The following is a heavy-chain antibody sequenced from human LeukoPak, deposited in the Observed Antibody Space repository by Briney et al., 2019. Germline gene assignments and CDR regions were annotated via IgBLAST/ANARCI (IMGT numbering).Heavy chain of an antibody. J-gene: IGHJ4*02. V-gene: IGHV1-69*06. Sequence: GASVNVSCKASGGTFSSYAISWVRQAPGQGVEWMGRIIPIFGTANYAQKFQGRVTITADKSTSTAYMELSSLRSEDTAVYYCGRAGTGYFDYWGQGTLVTVSS. CDR1: GGTFSSYA. D-gene: IGHD6-19*01. CDR3: GRAGTGYFDY. CDR2: IIPIFGTA.